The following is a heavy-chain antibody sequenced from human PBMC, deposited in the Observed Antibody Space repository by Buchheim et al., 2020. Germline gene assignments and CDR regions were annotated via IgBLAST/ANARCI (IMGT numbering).Heavy chain of an antibody. D-gene: IGHD6-13*01. J-gene: IGHJ6*02. Sequence: QVQLQESGPGLVKSSETLSLTCTVSGGSISGYYWSWIRQPPGKGLEWMGYIYHSGSTKYNHSLKSRLTISVDKYKNHFSLKLSSVTAADTAVYYCAREAAAGTFYYYGMDVWGQGTT. CDR3: AREAAAGTFYYYGMDV. CDR2: IYHSGST. V-gene: IGHV4-59*01. CDR1: GGSISGYY.